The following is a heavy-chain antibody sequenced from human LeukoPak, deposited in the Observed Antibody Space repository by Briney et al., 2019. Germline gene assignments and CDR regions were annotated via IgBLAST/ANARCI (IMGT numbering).Heavy chain of an antibody. CDR2: ISSSSSTI. V-gene: IGHV3-48*02. D-gene: IGHD6-13*01. CDR3: ATAPGIAAAGTYYYYGMDV. CDR1: GFTFSSYS. J-gene: IGHJ6*02. Sequence: PGGSLRLSCAASGFTFSSYSMNWVRQAPGKGLEWVSYISSSSSTIYYADSVKGRFTISRDNAKNSLYLQMNSLRDEDTAVYYCATAPGIAAAGTYYYYGMDVWGQGTTVTVSS.